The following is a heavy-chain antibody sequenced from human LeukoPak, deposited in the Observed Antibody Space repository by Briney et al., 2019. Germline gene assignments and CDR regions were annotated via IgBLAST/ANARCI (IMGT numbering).Heavy chain of an antibody. D-gene: IGHD6-13*01. V-gene: IGHV3-23*01. CDR2: ISGSGSRGSGITGGNT. CDR3: AKGRCGDSSCWYFDA. CDR1: GFTFSNYA. Sequence: PGGSLRLSCAASGFTFSNYAMSWVRQAPGKGLEWVALISGSGSRGSGITGGNTYYADSVKGRFSISRDDSQNTVYLQMNSLRVEDTATYFCAKGRCGDSSCWYFDAWAKGTRVTVSP. J-gene: IGHJ4*02.